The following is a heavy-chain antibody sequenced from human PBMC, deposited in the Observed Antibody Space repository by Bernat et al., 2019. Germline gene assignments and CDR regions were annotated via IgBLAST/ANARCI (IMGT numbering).Heavy chain of an antibody. D-gene: IGHD1-26*01. CDR1: GDSVPSNSAA. V-gene: IGHV6-1*01. Sequence: QVQLQQSGPGLVKPSQTLSLTCVISGDSVPSNSAAWNWIRQSPSRGLEWLGRTYYRSKWYNDYVISEKSLITINPDTSKNQFSLHLNSWTAEATAVYYCARESWVGGTYYAFDYWAQGTLVTVSS. J-gene: IGHJ4*02. CDR3: ARESWVGGTYYAFDY. CDR2: TYYRSKWYN.